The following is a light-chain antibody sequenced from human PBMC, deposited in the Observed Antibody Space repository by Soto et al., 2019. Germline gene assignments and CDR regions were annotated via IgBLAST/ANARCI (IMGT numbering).Light chain of an antibody. CDR3: QSYASSLSGLV. V-gene: IGLV1-40*01. CDR2: GNS. J-gene: IGLJ2*01. CDR1: SSNIGAGYD. Sequence: QSVLTQPPSVSGSPGQRVTISCTGSSSNIGAGYDVYWYQQLPGTAPKLLIYGNSNRPSGVPDRFSGSKSGTSASLAITGLQAEDEADDDYQSYASSLSGLVFGGGTKVTVL.